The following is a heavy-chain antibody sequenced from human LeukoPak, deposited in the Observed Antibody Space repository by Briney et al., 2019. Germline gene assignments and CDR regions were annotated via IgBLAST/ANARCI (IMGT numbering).Heavy chain of an antibody. D-gene: IGHD2/OR15-2a*01. CDR1: GNYW. V-gene: IGHV3-74*01. J-gene: IGHJ4*02. CDR2: INSDGSWT. Sequence: GGSLRLSCAASGNYWMHWVRQAPGTGLVRVSHINSDGSWTSYADSVKGRFTISKDNAKNTVYLQMTSLRAEDTAVYYCVSFYETYWGRGTLVTVSS. CDR3: VSFYETY.